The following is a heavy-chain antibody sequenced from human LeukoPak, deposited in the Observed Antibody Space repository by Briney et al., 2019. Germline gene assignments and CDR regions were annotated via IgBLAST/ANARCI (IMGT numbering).Heavy chain of an antibody. CDR2: IYHGDSDT. V-gene: IGHV5-51*01. J-gene: IGHJ5*02. CDR1: GYSFSSYW. Sequence: GESLKISCKGSGYSFSSYWIGWVRQMPGKGLEWMGIIYHGDSDTRYSPYFQGQVTISADKSISTAYLHWSSLKASDTAMYYCARHGRGVGATLDRFDPWGQGTLVTVSS. CDR3: ARHGRGVGATLDRFDP. D-gene: IGHD1-26*01.